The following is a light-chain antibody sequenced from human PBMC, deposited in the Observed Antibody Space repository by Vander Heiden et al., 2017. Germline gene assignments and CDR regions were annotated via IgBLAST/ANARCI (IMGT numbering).Light chain of an antibody. CDR2: GNS. V-gene: IGLV1-40*01. CDR3: QSYASSLSAVV. J-gene: IGLJ2*01. CDR1: SSNIGAGYD. Sequence: QSVLTPPPSVSSAPSRRVTISCTGSSSNIGAGYDVPWYQQLPGTAPKLLIYGNSNRPSGVPDRFSGSKSGTSASLAITGLQAEDEADYYCQSYASSLSAVVFGGGTKLTVL.